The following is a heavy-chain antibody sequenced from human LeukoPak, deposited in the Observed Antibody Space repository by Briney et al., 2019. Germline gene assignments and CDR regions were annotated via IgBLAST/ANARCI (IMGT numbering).Heavy chain of an antibody. J-gene: IGHJ4*02. CDR3: ARVGGRYQLLSRYYFDY. D-gene: IGHD2-2*01. V-gene: IGHV1-2*02. Sequence: ASVKVSCKASGYTFTGYYMHWVRQALGQGLEWMRWINPNSGGTNYAQKFQGRVTMTRDTSISTAYMELSRLRSDDTAVYYCARVGGRYQLLSRYYFDYWGQGTLVTVSS. CDR2: INPNSGGT. CDR1: GYTFTGYY.